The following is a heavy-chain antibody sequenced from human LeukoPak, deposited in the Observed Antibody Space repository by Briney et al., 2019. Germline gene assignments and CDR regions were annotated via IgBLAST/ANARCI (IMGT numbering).Heavy chain of an antibody. V-gene: IGHV4-59*01. CDR1: GGSISSYY. CDR2: TYYSGST. CDR3: ARETLAAAGRTDYYYYMDV. Sequence: PSETLSLTCTVSGGSISSYYWSWIRQPPGKGLQWIGNTYYSGSTNYNPSLESRVTISVDTSKNQFSLKLSSVTAADTAVYYCARETLAAAGRTDYYYYMDVWGKGTTVTVSS. D-gene: IGHD6-13*01. J-gene: IGHJ6*03.